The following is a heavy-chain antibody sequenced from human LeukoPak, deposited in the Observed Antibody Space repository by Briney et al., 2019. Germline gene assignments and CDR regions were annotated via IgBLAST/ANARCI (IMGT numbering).Heavy chain of an antibody. J-gene: IGHJ4*02. D-gene: IGHD3-3*01. Sequence: PSETLSLTCTVSGDSISSSRFHWGWIRRPPGKGLEWIATISYAGTTYYNPSLKSRVTISVDTSKNQFSLKLSSVTAADTAVYYCASEGITIFGVVIRHYWGQGTLVTVSS. CDR2: ISYAGTT. CDR1: GDSISSSRFH. CDR3: ASEGITIFGVVIRHY. V-gene: IGHV4-39*01.